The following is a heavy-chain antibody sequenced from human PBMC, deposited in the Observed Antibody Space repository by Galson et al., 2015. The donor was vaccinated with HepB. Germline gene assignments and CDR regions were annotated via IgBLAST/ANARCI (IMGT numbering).Heavy chain of an antibody. V-gene: IGHV3-21*01. CDR1: GFTFSTYT. Sequence: SLRLSCAASGFTFSTYTMNWVRQAPGKGLEWVSSISSSNGFIYYADSVKGRFTISRDNAKSSLFLHMNSLRAEDTAVYYCARGPTGTDYYGLEVWGQGTTVSVSS. D-gene: IGHD1-1*01. J-gene: IGHJ6*02. CDR3: ARGPTGTDYYGLEV. CDR2: ISSSNGFI.